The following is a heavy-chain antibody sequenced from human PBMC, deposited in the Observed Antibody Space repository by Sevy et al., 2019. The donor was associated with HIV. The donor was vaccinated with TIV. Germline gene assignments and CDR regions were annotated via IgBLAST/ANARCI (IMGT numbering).Heavy chain of an antibody. D-gene: IGHD2-2*01. CDR1: GFAFSDYY. J-gene: IGHJ4*02. CDR2: ISGRGSYI. V-gene: IGHV3-21*01. Sequence: GGSLRLSCAASGFAFSDYYMNWVSQAPGKGLESVSSISGRGSYIHYADSVRGRFTISRDNAKNSLYLQMNSLRVDDTAVYFCARDGGCSSTSCLLYFDSWGQGALVTVSS. CDR3: ARDGGCSSTSCLLYFDS.